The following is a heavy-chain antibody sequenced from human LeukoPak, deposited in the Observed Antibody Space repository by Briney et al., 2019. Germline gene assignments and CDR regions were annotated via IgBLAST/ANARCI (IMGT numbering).Heavy chain of an antibody. J-gene: IGHJ4*02. Sequence: PGGSLRLSCAASGFTFSSYGMHWVRQAPGKGLEWVAFIRYDGSNKYYADSVKGRFTISIDNSKNTLYLQMNSLRAEDTAFYYCAKAELGVDTFFDYWGQGTLVTVSS. CDR3: AKAELGVDTFFDY. CDR2: IRYDGSNK. D-gene: IGHD3-3*01. V-gene: IGHV3-30*02. CDR1: GFTFSSYG.